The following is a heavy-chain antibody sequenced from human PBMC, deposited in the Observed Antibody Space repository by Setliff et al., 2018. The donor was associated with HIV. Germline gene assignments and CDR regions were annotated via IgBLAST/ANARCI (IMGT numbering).Heavy chain of an antibody. CDR2: IRNDGSNE. CDR3: ARDSRYYYYGMDV. Sequence: GGSLRLSCAASGFTLSNYAMHWVRQAPGNGLEWVAFIRNDGSNENYADSVKGRFTISRDSSKNTLYLQMNSLRAEDTAVYHCARDSRYYYYGMDVWGQGTTVTVSS. V-gene: IGHV3-30*02. CDR1: GFTLSNYA. J-gene: IGHJ6*02.